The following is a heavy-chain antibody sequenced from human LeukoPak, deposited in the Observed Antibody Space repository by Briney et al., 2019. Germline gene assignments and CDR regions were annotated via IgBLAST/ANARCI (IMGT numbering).Heavy chain of an antibody. Sequence: ASVKVSCKASGYTFTSYDINWVRQAPGQGLEWMGWINPNSGGTNYAQKFQGRVTMTRDTSISTAYMELSRLRSDDTAVYYCARAGRRSSPAVGYWGQGTLVTVSS. CDR1: GYTFTSYD. CDR2: INPNSGGT. J-gene: IGHJ4*02. V-gene: IGHV1-2*02. D-gene: IGHD6-13*01. CDR3: ARAGRRSSPAVGY.